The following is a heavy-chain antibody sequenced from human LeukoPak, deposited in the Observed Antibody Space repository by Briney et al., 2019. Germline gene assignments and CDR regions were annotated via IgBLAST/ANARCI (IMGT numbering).Heavy chain of an antibody. Sequence: GGSLRLSCAASGFTFSSYGMHWVRQAPGKGLEWVAVIWYDGSNKYYADSVKGRFTISRDNSKNTLYLQMNSLRAEDTAVYYCARDGDYYGSGSYYAPEVDYWGRGTLVTVSS. CDR1: GFTFSSYG. J-gene: IGHJ4*02. CDR3: ARDGDYYGSGSYYAPEVDY. V-gene: IGHV3-33*01. D-gene: IGHD3-10*01. CDR2: IWYDGSNK.